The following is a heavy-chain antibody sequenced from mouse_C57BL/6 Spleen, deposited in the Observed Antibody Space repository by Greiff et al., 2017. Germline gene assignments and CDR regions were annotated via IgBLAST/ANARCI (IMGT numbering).Heavy chain of an antibody. CDR2: IDPENGDT. D-gene: IGHD2-1*01. J-gene: IGHJ1*03. Sequence: DVQLLESGAELVRPGASVKLSCTASGFNIKDDYMPWVRQSPEQGLEWIGWIDPENGDTEYASNVQGQSTITADTSSNKAYLQLSSLTSEDTAVYYCLYGNPRYFDVWGTGTTVTVSA. CDR1: GFNIKDDY. CDR3: LYGNPRYFDV. V-gene: IGHV14-4*01.